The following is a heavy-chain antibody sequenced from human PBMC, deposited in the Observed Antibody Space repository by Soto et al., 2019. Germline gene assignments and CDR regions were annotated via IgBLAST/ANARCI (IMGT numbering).Heavy chain of an antibody. CDR3: ARDWVPYYYGSGSPYYFDY. Sequence: GGSLRLSXVASGFTFSNYGMHWVRQAPGKGLEWVAVISNDGSVKYYPDSVKGRFTIFRDNSKNTVYLQMNSVEVEETAVYYCARDWVPYYYGSGSPYYFDYWGQGTLVTVSS. CDR1: GFTFSNYG. J-gene: IGHJ4*02. V-gene: IGHV3-30*03. CDR2: ISNDGSVK. D-gene: IGHD3-10*01.